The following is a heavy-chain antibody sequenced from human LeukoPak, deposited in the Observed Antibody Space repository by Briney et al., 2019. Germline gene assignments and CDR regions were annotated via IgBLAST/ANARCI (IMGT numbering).Heavy chain of an antibody. CDR1: GFIFTDYG. CDR2: IRYDGSDR. D-gene: IGHD6-6*01. Sequence: GGSLRLSCAASGFIFTDYGMHWVRQAPGKGLEWLTFIRYDGSDRYYADSVKGRFTISRDNSKNTLYLQMNSLRAEDTSVYYCARGYSSSSWSLFDYWGQGTLVTVSS. V-gene: IGHV3-30*02. J-gene: IGHJ4*02. CDR3: ARGYSSSSWSLFDY.